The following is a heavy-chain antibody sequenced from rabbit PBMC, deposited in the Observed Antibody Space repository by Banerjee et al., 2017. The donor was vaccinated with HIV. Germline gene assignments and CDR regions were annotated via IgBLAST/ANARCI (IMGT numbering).Heavy chain of an antibody. J-gene: IGHJ4*01. CDR2: IGTISANT. D-gene: IGHD6-1*01. V-gene: IGHV1S40*01. CDR1: GFSFSSGYY. Sequence: QSLEESGGDLVKPGASLTLTCTGSGFSFSSGYYMCWVRQAPGKGLEWIACIGTISANTWYASWVNGRFTISKTSSTTVTLQMTSLTAADTATYFCARGDAGIGNGYALWGPGTLVTVS. CDR3: ARGDAGIGNGYAL.